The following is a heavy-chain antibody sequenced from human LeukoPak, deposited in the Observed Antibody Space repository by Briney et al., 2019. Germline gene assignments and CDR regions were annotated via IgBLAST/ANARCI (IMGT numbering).Heavy chain of an antibody. CDR2: ISSSGSYI. J-gene: IGHJ4*02. CDR3: TRLYQLVLDY. D-gene: IGHD2-2*01. Sequence: KPGGSLRLSCAASGFTFSAYSMNWVRQAPGKGLEWVSSISSSGSYIYYADSVKGRFIISRDNVKNSLYLQMNSLRADDTAVYYCTRLYQLVLDYWSQGTLVTVSS. V-gene: IGHV3-21*01. CDR1: GFTFSAYS.